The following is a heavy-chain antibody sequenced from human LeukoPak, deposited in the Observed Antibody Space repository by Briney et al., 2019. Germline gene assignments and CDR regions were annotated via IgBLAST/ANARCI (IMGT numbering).Heavy chain of an antibody. CDR2: IKSKTDGGTT. V-gene: IGHV3-15*07. J-gene: IGHJ4*02. D-gene: IGHD4/OR15-4a*01. CDR3: TTGEVRLHYFDY. Sequence: GGSLRLSCAASGFTFTNAWMNWVRQAPGKGLEWVGRIKSKTDGGTTDYAAPVKGRFTISRDDSKNTLYLQMNSLKTEDTAVYYCTTGEVRLHYFDYWGQGTLVTVSS. CDR1: GFTFTNAW.